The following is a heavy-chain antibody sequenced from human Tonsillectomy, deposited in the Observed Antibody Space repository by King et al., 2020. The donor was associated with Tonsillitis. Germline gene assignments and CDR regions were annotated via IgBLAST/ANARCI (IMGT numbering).Heavy chain of an antibody. CDR3: ARAPSGYFDWFDY. D-gene: IGHD3-9*01. Sequence: VQLVQSGAEVKKPGASVKVSCKASGYTFTGYYMHWVRQAPGQGLEWMGWINPNSCGTNYAQKFQGRVTMTRDTSISTAYMELSRLRSDDTAVYYCARAPSGYFDWFDYWGKGTLVTVSS. J-gene: IGHJ4*02. V-gene: IGHV1-2*02. CDR2: INPNSCGT. CDR1: GYTFTGYY.